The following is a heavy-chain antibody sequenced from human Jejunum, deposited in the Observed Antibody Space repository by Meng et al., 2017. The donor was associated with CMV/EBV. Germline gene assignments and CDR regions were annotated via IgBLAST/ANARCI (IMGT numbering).Heavy chain of an antibody. D-gene: IGHD6-19*01. CDR3: ARVSSGWDYFDY. V-gene: IGHV4-31*03. CDR2: IYYSGST. J-gene: IGHJ4*02. CDR1: GGSVSSGGYY. Sequence: VQRKESGPGLVKPSQPLSLPCTVSGGSVSSGGYYWTWIRQHPGKGLEWFGHIYYSGSTFYNPSLKRRVIISIGTSKNQFSLNLRSVTAADTAVYYCARVSSGWDYFDYWGQGTLVTVSS.